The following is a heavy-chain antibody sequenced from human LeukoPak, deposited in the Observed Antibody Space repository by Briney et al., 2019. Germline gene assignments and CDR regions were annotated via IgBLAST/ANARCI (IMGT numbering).Heavy chain of an antibody. Sequence: ALVKVSCKASGYTFTSYDINWVRQATGQGLEWMGWMNPNSGNTGYAQKFQGRVTITRNTSISTAYMELSSLRSEDTAAYYCARAAIRVGWELLRGYFDYWGKGTLVTVSS. CDR1: GYTFTSYD. V-gene: IGHV1-8*03. CDR3: ARAAIRVGWELLRGYFDY. CDR2: MNPNSGNT. J-gene: IGHJ4*02. D-gene: IGHD1-26*01.